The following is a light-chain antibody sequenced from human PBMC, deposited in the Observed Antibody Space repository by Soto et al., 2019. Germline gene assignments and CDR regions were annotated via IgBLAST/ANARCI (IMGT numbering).Light chain of an antibody. CDR2: EVN. V-gene: IGLV2-8*01. J-gene: IGLJ3*02. Sequence: QSALTQPPSASGSPGQSVTFSCTGTSSDVGGYNYVSWYQQHPDKAPKLMIYEVNKRPSGIPYRFSGSKSGSTASLTVSGLQAEDEADYYCSSYAGSNTVVFGGGTKLTVL. CDR3: SSYAGSNTVV. CDR1: SSDVGGYNY.